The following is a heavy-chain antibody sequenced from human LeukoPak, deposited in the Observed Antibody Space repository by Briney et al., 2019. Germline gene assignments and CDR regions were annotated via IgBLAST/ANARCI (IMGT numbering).Heavy chain of an antibody. D-gene: IGHD6-19*01. V-gene: IGHV3-53*01. CDR1: GFTVSSNY. J-gene: IGHJ4*02. Sequence: GGSLRLSCAASGFTVSSNYMSWVRQAPGKGLEWVSVIYSGGSTCYADSVKGRFTISRDNSKNTLYLQMNSLRAEDTAVYYCAKDSSSGWYGDYWGQGTLVTVSS. CDR2: IYSGGST. CDR3: AKDSSSGWYGDY.